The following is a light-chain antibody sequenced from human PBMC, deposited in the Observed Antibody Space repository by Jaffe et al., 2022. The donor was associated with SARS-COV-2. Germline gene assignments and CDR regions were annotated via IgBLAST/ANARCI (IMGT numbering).Light chain of an antibody. V-gene: IGKV1-5*03. CDR1: QSISNR. J-gene: IGKJ1*01. CDR3: QQYNTYWA. Sequence: DIHMTQSPSTLSASVGDRVTITCRASQSISNRLAWYQQKPGRAPKLLIYKASTLESGVPSRFSGSGSGAEFTLTISSLQPDDLATYYCQQYNTYWAFGQGTKVEIK. CDR2: KAS.